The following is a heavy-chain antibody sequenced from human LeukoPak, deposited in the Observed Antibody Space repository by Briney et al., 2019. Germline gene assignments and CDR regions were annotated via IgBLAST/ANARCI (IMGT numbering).Heavy chain of an antibody. CDR1: GFTFSSYG. D-gene: IGHD3-22*01. V-gene: IGHV3-30*03. J-gene: IGHJ4*02. Sequence: GGSLRLSCAASGFTFSSYGMHWVRQAPGKGLEWVVVISYDGSEKHYADPVKGRFTISRDNSKNTLYLQMNSLRAEDTAVYYCAREGSSGYYPYWGQGILVTVSS. CDR3: AREGSSGYYPY. CDR2: ISYDGSEK.